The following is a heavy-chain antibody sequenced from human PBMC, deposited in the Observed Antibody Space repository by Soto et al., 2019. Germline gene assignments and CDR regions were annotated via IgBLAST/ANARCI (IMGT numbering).Heavy chain of an antibody. D-gene: IGHD4-17*01. CDR3: ARPRGYGVFDGYDI. V-gene: IGHV3-74*01. CDR1: GFPFTNYW. J-gene: IGHJ3*02. Sequence: GGSLRLSCAASGFPFTNYWMNWVRQTPGKGLMWVSRISPDGSDVGYADSVEGRFTVSRDNSVDTLYLQMSSLRTEDAAVYYCARPRGYGVFDGYDIWGQGAMVTVSS. CDR2: ISPDGSDV.